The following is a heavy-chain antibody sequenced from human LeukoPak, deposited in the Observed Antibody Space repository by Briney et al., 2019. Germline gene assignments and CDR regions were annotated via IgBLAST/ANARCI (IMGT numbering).Heavy chain of an antibody. D-gene: IGHD2-2*01. J-gene: IGHJ5*02. V-gene: IGHV4-59*01. CDR1: GGSMNDYY. CDR3: AKGMMPDWFDP. Sequence: SETLSLTCTVSGGSMNDYYWTWVRQPPGRGLEWIGYIFDIGNTNYNPSLKSRVTISLDTSKNQFSLRLNSVTAADPAVYYCAKGMMPDWFDPWGQGTLVTVSS. CDR2: IFDIGNT.